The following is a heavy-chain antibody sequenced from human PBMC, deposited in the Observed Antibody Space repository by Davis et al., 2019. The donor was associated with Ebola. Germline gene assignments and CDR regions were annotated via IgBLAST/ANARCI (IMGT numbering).Heavy chain of an antibody. CDR3: ARGASYGLDD. CDR1: GSPFSDQW. J-gene: IGHJ6*02. CDR2: ISSGGHTT. V-gene: IGHV3-74*01. Sequence: PGGSLRLSCTASGSPFSDQWMHWARQGPGKGLIWVSAISSGGHTTTYADSVKGRFTISRDNAKNTLYLQMNSLRVEDTAVYYCARGASYGLDDWGHGTTVTVSS.